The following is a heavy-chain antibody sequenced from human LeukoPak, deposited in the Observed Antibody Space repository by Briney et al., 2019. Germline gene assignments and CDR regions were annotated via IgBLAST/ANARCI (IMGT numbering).Heavy chain of an antibody. V-gene: IGHV1-2*02. D-gene: IGHD3-3*01. CDR2: INPNSGGT. Sequence: SXXASGXTFTGYYMHXXRQAPGQGLXWMXWINPNSGGTNYAQKFQGRVTMTRDTSISTAYMELSRLRSDDTAVYYCARDLRFGVVSTWFDPWGQGTLVTVSS. CDR1: GXTFTGYY. J-gene: IGHJ5*02. CDR3: ARDLRFGVVSTWFDP.